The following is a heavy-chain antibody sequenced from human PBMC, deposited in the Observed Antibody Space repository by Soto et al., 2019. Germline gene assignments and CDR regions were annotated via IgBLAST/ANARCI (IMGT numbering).Heavy chain of an antibody. Sequence: SETLSLTCTVSGGSISSSSNHWGWNHQLPGKGMAWIGKINHRGSTNYNPSLKSRVTISVDTSKNQFSLKLSSVTAADTAVYYCARGFGSDIVVLPAAMLAYYYMDVRGKGTTVTVSS. CDR1: GGSISSSSNH. D-gene: IGHD2-2*01. J-gene: IGHJ6*03. CDR2: INHRGST. V-gene: IGHV4-39*07. CDR3: ARGFGSDIVVLPAAMLAYYYMDV.